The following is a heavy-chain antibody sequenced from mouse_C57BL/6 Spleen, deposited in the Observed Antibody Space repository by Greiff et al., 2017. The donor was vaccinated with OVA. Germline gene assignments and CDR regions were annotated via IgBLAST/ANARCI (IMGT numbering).Heavy chain of an antibody. CDR1: GYTFTNYW. D-gene: IGHD2-5*01. CDR2: IYPGGGYT. CDR3: ARHDSNYPYYAMDY. J-gene: IGHJ4*01. Sequence: QVQLKESGAELVRPGTSVKMSCKASGYTFTNYWIGWAKQRPGHGLEWIGDIYPGGGYTNYNEKFKGKATLTADKSSSTAYMQFSSLTSEDSAIYYCARHDSNYPYYAMDYWGQGTSVTVSS. V-gene: IGHV1-63*01.